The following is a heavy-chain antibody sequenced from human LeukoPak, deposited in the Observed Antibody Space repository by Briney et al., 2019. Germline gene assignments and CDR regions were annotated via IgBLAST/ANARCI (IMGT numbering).Heavy chain of an antibody. V-gene: IGHV3-23*01. CDR3: AKDIRCSSTSCHDAFDI. CDR2: ISGSGGST. Sequence: GGSLRVSCAASGFTFSSYGMSWVRQAPGKGLEWVSAISGSGGSTYYADSVKGRFTISRDNSKNTLYLQMNSLRAEDTAVYYCAKDIRCSSTSCHDAFDIWGQGTMVTVSS. D-gene: IGHD2-2*01. J-gene: IGHJ3*02. CDR1: GFTFSSYG.